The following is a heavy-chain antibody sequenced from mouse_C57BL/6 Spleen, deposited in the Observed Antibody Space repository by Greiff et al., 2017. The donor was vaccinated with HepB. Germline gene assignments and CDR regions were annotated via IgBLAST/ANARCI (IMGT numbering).Heavy chain of an antibody. CDR2: IDPSDSYT. D-gene: IGHD1-1*01. CDR1: GYTFTSYW. J-gene: IGHJ2*01. V-gene: IGHV1-69*01. Sequence: VQLQQPGAELVMPGASVKLSCKASGYTFTSYWMHWVKQRPGQGLEWIGEIDPSDSYTNYNQKFKGKSTLTVDKSSSTAYMQLSSLTSEDSAVYYCASSRGVLDYWGQGTTLTVSS. CDR3: ASSRGVLDY.